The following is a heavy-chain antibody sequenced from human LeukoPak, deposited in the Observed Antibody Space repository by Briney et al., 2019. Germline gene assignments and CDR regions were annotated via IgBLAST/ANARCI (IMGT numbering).Heavy chain of an antibody. CDR2: IYYTGST. V-gene: IGHV4-39*01. J-gene: IGHJ4*02. CDR3: ARSVYYSDTSDHNDY. CDR1: GGSISSSSYY. D-gene: IGHD3-22*01. Sequence: SETLSLTCTVSGGSISSSSYYWGWLRQPPGKGLEWVGTIYYTGSTYFNPSLKSRVTLSIDTSKNQFSLKLSSVTAADTAVYYCARSVYYSDTSDHNDYWGQGTRVTVSS.